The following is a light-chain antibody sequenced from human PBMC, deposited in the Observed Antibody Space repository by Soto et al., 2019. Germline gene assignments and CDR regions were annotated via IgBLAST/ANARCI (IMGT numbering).Light chain of an antibody. CDR2: EVV. V-gene: IGLV2-8*01. CDR3: SSLGGSDNYVV. J-gene: IGLJ2*01. Sequence: QSVLTQPPSASGSPGQSVTISCTGTSSDVGAYNYVSWYQQHPGKAPKLMIYEVVKRPSGVPDRFSGSKSGNTASLTVSGLQAEDDADYYCSSLGGSDNYVVFGGGTKLTVL. CDR1: SSDVGAYNY.